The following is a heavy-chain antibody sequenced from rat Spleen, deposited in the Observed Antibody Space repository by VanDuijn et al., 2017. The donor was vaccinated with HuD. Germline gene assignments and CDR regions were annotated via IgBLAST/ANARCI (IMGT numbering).Heavy chain of an antibody. D-gene: IGHD1-6*01. J-gene: IGHJ2*01. CDR3: TRDRILRSTGFDY. CDR2: ISTGGGNT. CDR1: GFTFSNYY. Sequence: EVQLVESGGGLVQPGRSLKLSCAASGFTFSNYYMAWVRQAPTKGLEWVASISTGGGNTYCRDSVKGRFTISRDNAKSTLYLQMDSLRSEDSATYYCTRDRILRSTGFDYWGQGVMVTVSS. V-gene: IGHV5-25*01.